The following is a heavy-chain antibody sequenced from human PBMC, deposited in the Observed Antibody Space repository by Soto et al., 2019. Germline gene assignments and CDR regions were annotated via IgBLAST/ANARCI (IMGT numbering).Heavy chain of an antibody. CDR3: ARGLAVDTAMALSRDAFDI. Sequence: ASVKVSCKASGYTLTGYYMHWVRQAPGQGLEWMGWINPNSGGTNYAQKFQGWVTMTRDTSISTAYMELSRLRSDDTAVYYCARGLAVDTAMALSRDAFDIWGQGTMVTVSS. CDR1: GYTLTGYY. D-gene: IGHD5-18*01. J-gene: IGHJ3*02. CDR2: INPNSGGT. V-gene: IGHV1-2*04.